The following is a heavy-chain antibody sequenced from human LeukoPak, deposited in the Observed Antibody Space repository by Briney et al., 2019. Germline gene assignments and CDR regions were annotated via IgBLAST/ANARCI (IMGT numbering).Heavy chain of an antibody. Sequence: ASVKVSCKASGYTFTSYGISWVRQAPGQGLEWMGWITAYNDNTNYAQKLQGRVTMTTDTSTSTAYMELRSLRSDDTAVYYCARDLSHYYDSSGPRWFDPWGQGTLVTVSS. V-gene: IGHV1-18*01. J-gene: IGHJ5*02. CDR3: ARDLSHYYDSSGPRWFDP. CDR2: ITAYNDNT. CDR1: GYTFTSYG. D-gene: IGHD3-22*01.